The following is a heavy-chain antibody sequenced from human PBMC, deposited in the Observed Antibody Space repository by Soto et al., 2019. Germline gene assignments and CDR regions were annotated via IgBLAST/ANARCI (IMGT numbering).Heavy chain of an antibody. D-gene: IGHD5-18*01. J-gene: IGHJ6*02. CDR3: AKGGPLKSGSYGYDYSYGMDV. CDR2: ISGSAGST. V-gene: IGHV3-23*01. Sequence: GGSLRLSCAASGFTFSSYAMSWVRQAPGKGLEWVSVISGSAGSTFYADSVKGRFTISRDNSKNTLYLQMNSLRAEDTAIYYCAKGGPLKSGSYGYDYSYGMDVWGQGTTVTVSS. CDR1: GFTFSSYA.